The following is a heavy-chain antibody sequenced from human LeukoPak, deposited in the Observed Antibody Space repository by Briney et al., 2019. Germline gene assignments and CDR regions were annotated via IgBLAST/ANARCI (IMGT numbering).Heavy chain of an antibody. D-gene: IGHD5-18*01. Sequence: GGSLRLSCAASGFTFSGYAMSWVRQAPGKGLEWVSAISGSGGSTYYADSVKGRFTISRDNSKNTLYLQMNSLRAEDTAVYYCAKTLGKYSSYYFDYWGQGTLVTVSS. CDR3: AKTLGKYSSYYFDY. V-gene: IGHV3-23*01. J-gene: IGHJ4*02. CDR2: ISGSGGST. CDR1: GFTFSGYA.